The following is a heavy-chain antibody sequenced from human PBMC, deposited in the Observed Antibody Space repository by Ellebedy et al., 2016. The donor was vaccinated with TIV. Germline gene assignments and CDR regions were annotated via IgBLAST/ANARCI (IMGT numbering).Heavy chain of an antibody. J-gene: IGHJ2*01. CDR1: GYSFSNHW. D-gene: IGHD5-12*01. V-gene: IGHV5-51*01. Sequence: GESLKISCKASGYSFSNHWIGWVRQLPGKGLEWMGILHPGEADTRYGPSFQGQVTFSVDKSISTAYLQWSSLKASDTAMYYCVRHALGDSGWWYFDLWGRGTLVTVSS. CDR2: LHPGEADT. CDR3: VRHALGDSGWWYFDL.